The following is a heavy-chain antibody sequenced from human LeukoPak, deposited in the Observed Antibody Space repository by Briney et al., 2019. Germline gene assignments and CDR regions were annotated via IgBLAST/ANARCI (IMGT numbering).Heavy chain of an antibody. CDR3: AREAWYDSSGSAFDI. J-gene: IGHJ3*02. Sequence: PGGSLRLSCAASGFTFSSYAMHWVRQAPGKGLEWVAVISYDGSNKYYADSVKGRFTISRDNSKNTLYLQMNSLRAEDTAVYYCAREAWYDSSGSAFDIWGQGTMVTVSS. D-gene: IGHD3-22*01. V-gene: IGHV3-30-3*01. CDR2: ISYDGSNK. CDR1: GFTFSSYA.